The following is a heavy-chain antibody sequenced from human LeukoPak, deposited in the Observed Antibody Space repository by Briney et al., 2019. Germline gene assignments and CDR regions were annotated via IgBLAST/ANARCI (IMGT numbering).Heavy chain of an antibody. V-gene: IGHV3-7*01. CDR3: ARMPRGPDV. CDR1: EFTFSNYW. D-gene: IGHD2-2*01. CDR2: IKQDGSEK. Sequence: PGGSLRLSCAASEFTFSNYWMLWVRQAPGKGLEWVASIKQDGSEKYYVDSMKGRFTISRDNAKNSLYLQMNSLRAEDTAVYYCARMPRGPDVWGKGTTVTVSS. J-gene: IGHJ6*04.